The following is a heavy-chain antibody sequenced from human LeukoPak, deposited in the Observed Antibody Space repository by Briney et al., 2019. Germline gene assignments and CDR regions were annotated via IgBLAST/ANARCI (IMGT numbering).Heavy chain of an antibody. Sequence: GESLKISCKGSGYTFTSYWIGWVRQMPGKGLEYMGIIHPGDSDTRYSPSFQGQVTISVDRSSTTAYLQWSRLRASDTAMYYCATHPGGLQSGFDNWGQGTLVTVSS. CDR2: IHPGDSDT. V-gene: IGHV5-51*01. CDR3: ATHPGGLQSGFDN. J-gene: IGHJ4*02. CDR1: GYTFTSYW. D-gene: IGHD5-24*01.